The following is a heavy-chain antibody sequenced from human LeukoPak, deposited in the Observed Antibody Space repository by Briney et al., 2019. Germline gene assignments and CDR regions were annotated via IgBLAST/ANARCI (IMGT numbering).Heavy chain of an antibody. CDR2: IYYSGST. CDR3: ARDLDPQQLVHYYGMDV. CDR1: GGSISSSSYY. V-gene: IGHV4-61*01. Sequence: SETLSLTCTVSGGSISSSSYYWSWIRQPPGKGLEWIGYIYYSGSTNYNPSLKSRVTISVDTSKNQFSLKLSSVTAADTAVYYCARDLDPQQLVHYYGMDVWGQGTTVTVSS. J-gene: IGHJ6*02. D-gene: IGHD6-13*01.